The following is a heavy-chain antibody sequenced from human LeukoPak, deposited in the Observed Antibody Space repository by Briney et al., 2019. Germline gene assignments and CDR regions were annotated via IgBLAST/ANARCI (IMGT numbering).Heavy chain of an antibody. D-gene: IGHD1-26*01. CDR3: GNCRMRNSGSYSSDY. CDR2: ISASGGST. V-gene: IGHV3-23*01. CDR1: GFTFNSYA. J-gene: IGHJ4*02. Sequence: GGSLRLSCAASGFTFNSYAMGWVRQAPGKGLEWVSCISASGGSTYYADSVKDRFTISRDNSKNTLYLQMKSLRAEDTAVYYCGNCRMRNSGSYSSDYWGQGTLVTVSS.